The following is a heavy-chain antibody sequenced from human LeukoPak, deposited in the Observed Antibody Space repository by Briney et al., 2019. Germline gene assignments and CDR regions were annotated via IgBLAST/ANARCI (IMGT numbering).Heavy chain of an antibody. CDR3: ARGYCSGGSCGGGDYDFDY. V-gene: IGHV1-3*01. J-gene: IGHJ4*02. CDR1: GYTFTSYA. D-gene: IGHD2-15*01. CDR2: INAGNGNT. Sequence: ASVKVSCKASGYTFTSYAMHWVRQPPGQRLEWMGWINAGNGNTKYSQKFQGRVTITRDTSASTAYMELSSLRSEDTAVYYCARGYCSGGSCGGGDYDFDYWGQGTLVTVSS.